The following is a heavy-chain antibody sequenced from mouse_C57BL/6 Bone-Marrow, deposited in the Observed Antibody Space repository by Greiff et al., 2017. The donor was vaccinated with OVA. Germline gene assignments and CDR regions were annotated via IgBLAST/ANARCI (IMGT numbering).Heavy chain of an antibody. CDR3: TRGAWFAY. V-gene: IGHV1-15*01. CDR2: IDPDTGGT. CDR1: GYTFTDYE. Sequence: QVQLQQPGAELVRPGASVTLSCKASGYTFTDYEMHWVKQTPVHGLEWIGSIDPDTGGTAYNQKFKGTAILTADKSSSTAYMELRSLTSEDSAVYYCTRGAWFAYWGQGTLVTVSA. J-gene: IGHJ3*01.